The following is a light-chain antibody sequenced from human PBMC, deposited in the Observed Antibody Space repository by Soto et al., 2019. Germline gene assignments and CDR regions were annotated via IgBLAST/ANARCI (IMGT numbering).Light chain of an antibody. V-gene: IGKV1-5*03. Sequence: DIQMPQSPSTLSASVGDRVTITCRASQSISSWLAWYQQKPEKAPKLLIYKASSLQSGVPSRFSGSGSGTEFTLTISSLQPDEFATYYCQRYNSYSWTVGQGTKVDIK. CDR1: QSISSW. CDR3: QRYNSYSWT. CDR2: KAS. J-gene: IGKJ1*01.